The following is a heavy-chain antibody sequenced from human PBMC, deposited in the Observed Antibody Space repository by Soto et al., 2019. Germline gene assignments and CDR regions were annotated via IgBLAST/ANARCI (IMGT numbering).Heavy chain of an antibody. Sequence: QVQLVQSGAEVKKPGASVRVSCKASGYTFSGYDINWVRQATGQGLEWMGWVSPDSGSTGYAGIFQGIVTMTWDRSTTTAYMDLSSLTSEDSAVYYCARATELRYVEWSVYRGGNYAMDVWGQGTTVTVSS. CDR2: VSPDSGST. J-gene: IGHJ6*02. CDR1: GYTFSGYD. D-gene: IGHD3-3*01. CDR3: ARATELRYVEWSVYRGGNYAMDV. V-gene: IGHV1-8*01.